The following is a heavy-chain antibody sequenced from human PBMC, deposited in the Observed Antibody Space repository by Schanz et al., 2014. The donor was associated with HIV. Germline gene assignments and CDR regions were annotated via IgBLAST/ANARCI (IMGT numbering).Heavy chain of an antibody. CDR1: GFTFDDYA. CDR2: IRWNSGSI. D-gene: IGHD1-26*01. V-gene: IGHV3-9*01. J-gene: IGHJ4*02. CDR3: AKDRGILGATTWDFHY. Sequence: EVQLVESGGGLVQPGRSLRLSCAASGFTFDDYAMHWVRQAPGKGLEWVSCIRWNSGSIGYADSVKGRFTISRDNSKNTLYLQMHSLRAEDTAVYYCAKDRGILGATTWDFHYWGQGTLVTVSS.